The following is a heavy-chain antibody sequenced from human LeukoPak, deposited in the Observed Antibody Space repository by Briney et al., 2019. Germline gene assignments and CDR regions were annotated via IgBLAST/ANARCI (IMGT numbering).Heavy chain of an antibody. CDR3: ARVIWGTKYFDH. CDR1: GYSFTSYE. Sequence: GASVKVSRKASGYSFTSYEISWVRQAPGQGLEWMGWISGYNGNTNYAQKLQGRVTMTTDTSTSTAYMELRSLRSDDTAVFYCARVIWGTKYFDHWGEGTLVTVSS. D-gene: IGHD3-16*01. CDR2: ISGYNGNT. J-gene: IGHJ4*02. V-gene: IGHV1-18*01.